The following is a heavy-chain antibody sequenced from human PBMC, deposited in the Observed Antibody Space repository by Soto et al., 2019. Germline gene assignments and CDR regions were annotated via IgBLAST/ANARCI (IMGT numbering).Heavy chain of an antibody. CDR2: FDPEDGET. Sequence: QVQLVQSGAEVKKPGASVKVSCKVSGHTLTELSMHWVRLAPGKGLEWMGGFDPEDGETISAQKFQGRVTMTEDTSTDSTYLELSSLRSEDTAVYYCAAGGTRWLRSPFDYWGQGTLVTISP. D-gene: IGHD1-1*01. V-gene: IGHV1-24*01. CDR1: GHTLTELS. CDR3: AAGGTRWLRSPFDY. J-gene: IGHJ4*02.